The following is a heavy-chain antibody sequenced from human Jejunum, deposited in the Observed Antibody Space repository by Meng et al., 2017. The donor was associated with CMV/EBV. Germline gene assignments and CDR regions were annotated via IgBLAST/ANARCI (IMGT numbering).Heavy chain of an antibody. CDR2: IWPGDSDT. V-gene: IGHV5-51*01. Sequence: ISCRPSGFIFGPYWVAWVRQTPGEGLEWMGVIWPGDSDTRYNPSFQGQVTISADKSMGVAYLAWSSLRPSDSGIYYCVRLPNTADVWGQGTLVTVSS. D-gene: IGHD5-18*01. CDR1: GFIFGPYW. CDR3: VRLPNTADV. J-gene: IGHJ3*01.